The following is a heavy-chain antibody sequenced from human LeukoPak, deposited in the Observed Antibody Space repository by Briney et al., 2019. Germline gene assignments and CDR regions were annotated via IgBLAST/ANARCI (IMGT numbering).Heavy chain of an antibody. Sequence: GGSLRLSCAASGFIFIDYSMNWVRQAPGKGLEWISYIGISSGNTKYADSVKGRFTISRDKARNSLYLQMNSLRVEDTAVYYCARDHRYAFHSWGHGTLVTVSS. CDR3: ARDHRYAFHS. D-gene: IGHD5-12*01. J-gene: IGHJ4*01. CDR1: GFIFIDYS. CDR2: IGISSGNT. V-gene: IGHV3-48*01.